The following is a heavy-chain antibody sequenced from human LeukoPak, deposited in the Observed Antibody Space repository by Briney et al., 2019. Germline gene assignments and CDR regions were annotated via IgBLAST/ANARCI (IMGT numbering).Heavy chain of an antibody. Sequence: ASVKVSCTASGYTFTSYGISWVRQAPGQGLEWMGWISAYNGNTNYAQKLQGRVTMTTDTSTSTAYMELRSLRSDDTAVYYCARAIYDYVWGSYRYDFDYWGQGTLVTVSS. D-gene: IGHD3-16*02. J-gene: IGHJ4*02. CDR3: ARAIYDYVWGSYRYDFDY. V-gene: IGHV1-18*01. CDR2: ISAYNGNT. CDR1: GYTFTSYG.